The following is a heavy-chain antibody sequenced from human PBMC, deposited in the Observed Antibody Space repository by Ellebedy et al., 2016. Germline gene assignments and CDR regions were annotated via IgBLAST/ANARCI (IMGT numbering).Heavy chain of an antibody. CDR3: ARIRGLDY. CDR2: IKEDGSDK. CDR1: GFTFNNNW. D-gene: IGHD3-3*02. J-gene: IGHJ4*02. Sequence: GESLKISCTASGFTFNNNWMNWVRQAPGKGLEWVANIKEDGSDKFYVDSVRGRFTISRDNAKNSVYLQMNSLRAEDTAVYYCARIRGLDYWGQGTLVTVSS. V-gene: IGHV3-7*03.